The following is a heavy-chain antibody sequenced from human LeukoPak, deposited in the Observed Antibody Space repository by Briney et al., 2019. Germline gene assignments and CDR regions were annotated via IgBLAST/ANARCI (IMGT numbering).Heavy chain of an antibody. D-gene: IGHD2-2*01. V-gene: IGHV1-8*01. CDR3: AADYHASDAFDI. CDR2: MNPNSGNT. Sequence: GASVKVSCKASGYTFTSYDINWVRQATGQGLEWMGWMNPNSGNTGYAQKFQGRVTMTRNTSISTAYMELSSLRSEDTAVYYCAADYHASDAFDIWGQGTMVTVSS. CDR1: GYTFTSYD. J-gene: IGHJ3*02.